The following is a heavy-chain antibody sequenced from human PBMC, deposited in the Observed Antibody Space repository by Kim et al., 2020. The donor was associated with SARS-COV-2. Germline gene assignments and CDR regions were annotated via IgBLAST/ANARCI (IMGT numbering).Heavy chain of an antibody. CDR3: ARGSGGSGSQTLEYYYYYGMDV. D-gene: IGHD3-10*01. J-gene: IGHJ6*02. CDR1: GGSFSGYY. CDR2: INHSGST. Sequence: SETLSLTCAVYGGSFSGYYWSWIRQPPGKGLEWIGEINHSGSTNYNPSLKSRVTISVDTSKNQFSLKLSSVTAADTAVYYCARGSGGSGSQTLEYYYYYGMDVWGQGTTVTVSS. V-gene: IGHV4-34*01.